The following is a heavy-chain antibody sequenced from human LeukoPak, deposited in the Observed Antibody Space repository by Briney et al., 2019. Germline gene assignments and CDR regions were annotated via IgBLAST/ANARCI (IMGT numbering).Heavy chain of an antibody. Sequence: GASVNVSCKASGGTFSSYAISWVRQAPGQGLEWMGGIIPIFDTANYAQKFQGRVTITADESTSTAYMELSSLRSEDTAVYYCAREPNVDTAMVDAFDIWGQGTMVTVSS. CDR1: GGTFSSYA. V-gene: IGHV1-69*01. J-gene: IGHJ3*02. D-gene: IGHD5-18*01. CDR2: IIPIFDTA. CDR3: AREPNVDTAMVDAFDI.